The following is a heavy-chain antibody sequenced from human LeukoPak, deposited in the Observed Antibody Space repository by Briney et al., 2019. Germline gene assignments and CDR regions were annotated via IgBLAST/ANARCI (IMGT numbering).Heavy chain of an antibody. V-gene: IGHV3-21*01. D-gene: IGHD1-7*01. Sequence: GRSLRLSCAASGYTFSSYSMHWVRQAPGKGLEWVSSISSSSSYIYYADSVKGRFTISRDNAKNSLYLQVNSLRAEDTAVYYCAELKSFDYWGQGTLVTVSS. CDR3: AELKSFDY. J-gene: IGHJ4*02. CDR1: GYTFSSYS. CDR2: ISSSSSYI.